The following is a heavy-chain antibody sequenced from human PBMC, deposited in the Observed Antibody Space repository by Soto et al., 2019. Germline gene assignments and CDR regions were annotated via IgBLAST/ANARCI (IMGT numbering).Heavy chain of an antibody. CDR3: ARAHYGDYGYGMDV. CDR1: GGSISSGGYS. V-gene: IGHV4-30-2*01. J-gene: IGHJ6*02. D-gene: IGHD4-17*01. Sequence: SETLSLTCAVSGGSISSGGYSWSWIRQPPGKGLEWIGYIYNSGTTYYNPSLKSRVTISVDRSKDQFSLKLSSVTAADTAVYYCARAHYGDYGYGMDVWGQGTTVTVSS. CDR2: IYNSGTT.